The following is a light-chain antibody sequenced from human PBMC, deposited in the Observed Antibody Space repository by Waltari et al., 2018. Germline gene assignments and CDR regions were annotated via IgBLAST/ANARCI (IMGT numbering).Light chain of an antibody. J-gene: IGLJ2*01. V-gene: IGLV2-8*01. Sequence: QSALTQPPSASGAPGQSVTISCTGTSSDVGGYNCVSWYQQHPGEAPKLLIDEVSKRPSGVPKRLSGSKSGNTASLTVSGLQAEDEGDYYCSSYAGRNTLFGGGTKLTVL. CDR2: EVS. CDR1: SSDVGGYNC. CDR3: SSYAGRNTL.